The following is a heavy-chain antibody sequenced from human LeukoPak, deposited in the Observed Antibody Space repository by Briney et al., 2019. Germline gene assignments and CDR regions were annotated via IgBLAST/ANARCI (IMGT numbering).Heavy chain of an antibody. Sequence: PSETLSLTCSVSGGSISSGGYYWSWIRQHPGKGLEWIGYIYYSGSTYYNPSLKSRVTISVDTSKNQFSLKLSSVTAADTAVYYCARVNPEMATIKFDYWGQGTQVTVSS. V-gene: IGHV4-31*03. CDR2: IYYSGST. CDR3: ARVNPEMATIKFDY. D-gene: IGHD5-24*01. CDR1: GGSISSGGYY. J-gene: IGHJ4*02.